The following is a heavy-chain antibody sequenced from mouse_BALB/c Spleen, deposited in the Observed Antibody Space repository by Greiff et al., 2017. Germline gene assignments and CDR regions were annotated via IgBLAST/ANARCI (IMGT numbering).Heavy chain of an antibody. CDR1: GFSLTSYG. CDR3: ARGGPFAY. CDR2: IWAGGST. Sequence: VKLVESGPGLVAPSQSLSITCTVSGFSLTSYGVHWVRQPPGKGLEWLGVIWAGGSTNYNSALMSRLSISKDNSKSQVFLKMNSLQTDDTAMYYCARGGPFAYWGQGTLVTVSA. V-gene: IGHV2-9*02. J-gene: IGHJ3*01.